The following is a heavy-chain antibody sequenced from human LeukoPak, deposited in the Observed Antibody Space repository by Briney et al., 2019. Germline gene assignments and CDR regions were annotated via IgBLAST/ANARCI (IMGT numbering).Heavy chain of an antibody. CDR1: GYTFTSYY. J-gene: IGHJ4*02. D-gene: IGHD3-22*01. CDR2: INPSGGST. V-gene: IGHV1-46*01. Sequence: GASVKVSCKASGYTFTSYYMHWVRQAPGQGLEWMGIINPSGGSTNYAQKFQGRVTMTRDTSTRTVYMELSSLRSEDTAVYYCARGDYYDSSGYYFDYWGQGTLVTVSS. CDR3: ARGDYYDSSGYYFDY.